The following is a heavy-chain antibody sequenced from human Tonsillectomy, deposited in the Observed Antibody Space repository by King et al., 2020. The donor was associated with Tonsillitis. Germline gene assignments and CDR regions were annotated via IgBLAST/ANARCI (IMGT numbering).Heavy chain of an antibody. CDR3: ARVGYSGSYWNY. CDR1: GFTFGDYG. J-gene: IGHJ4*02. D-gene: IGHD1-26*01. CDR2: INWNGGST. Sequence: VQLVESGGSVVRPGGSLRLSCAASGFTFGDYGMSWVRQAPGKGLEWGSGINWNGGSTDYADSVKGRFTISRDNAKNSLYLQMNSLRAEDTALYYCARVGYSGSYWNYWGQGTLVTVSS. V-gene: IGHV3-20*04.